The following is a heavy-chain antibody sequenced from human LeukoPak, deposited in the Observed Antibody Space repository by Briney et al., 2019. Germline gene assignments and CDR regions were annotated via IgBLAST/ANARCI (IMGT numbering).Heavy chain of an antibody. CDR2: LSNSGKTI. CDR3: ARGPVAGTIWFDP. Sequence: GGSLRLSCAASGFIFSDYYMSWIRQAPGKGLEWISYLSNSGKTIYYADSVKGRLTISRDNAKNSLYLQMNSLRAEDTAVYYCARGPVAGTIWFDPWGQGTLVTVSS. J-gene: IGHJ5*02. D-gene: IGHD6-19*01. V-gene: IGHV3-11*04. CDR1: GFIFSDYY.